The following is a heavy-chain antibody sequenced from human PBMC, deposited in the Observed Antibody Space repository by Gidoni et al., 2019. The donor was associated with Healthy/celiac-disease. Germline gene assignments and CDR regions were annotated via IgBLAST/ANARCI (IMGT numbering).Heavy chain of an antibody. J-gene: IGHJ4*02. D-gene: IGHD6-13*01. V-gene: IGHV3-48*02. CDR2: ISSSSSTI. Sequence: EVQLVESGGGLVQPGGSLRLSCAASGFTFRRYSMNWVRQAPGKGLEWVSYISSSSSTIYYADSVKGRFTISRDNAKNSLYLQMNSLRDEDTAVYYCARDGKGVYSSSSPLGYWGQGTLVTVSS. CDR3: ARDGKGVYSSSSPLGY. CDR1: GFTFRRYS.